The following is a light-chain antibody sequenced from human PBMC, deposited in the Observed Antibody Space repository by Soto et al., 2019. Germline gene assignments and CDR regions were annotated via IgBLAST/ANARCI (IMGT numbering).Light chain of an antibody. Sequence: DIQMTQSPSSLSASVGDRVTITCRASQCISSYLAWSQQKPGKVPKLLIYAASTLQSGVPSRFSGSRSGTDFTLTISSLKPEDVATYYCQKYNSAPYTFGQGTKLEIK. CDR1: QCISSY. CDR2: AAS. CDR3: QKYNSAPYT. J-gene: IGKJ2*01. V-gene: IGKV1-27*01.